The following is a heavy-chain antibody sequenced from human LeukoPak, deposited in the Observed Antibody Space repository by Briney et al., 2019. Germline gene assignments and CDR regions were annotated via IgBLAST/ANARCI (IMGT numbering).Heavy chain of an antibody. CDR2: IYYSGST. CDR3: AREYSNFDS. CDR1: GGSISSYY. J-gene: IGHJ4*02. D-gene: IGHD5-18*01. Sequence: KPSETLSLTCTVSGGSISSYYWSWIRQPPGKGLEWIGYIYYSGSTNYNPSLKSRVTLPVDMSKKQFSLRRSSWTPAATAWFYLAREYSNFDSWGQGTPVTVSS. V-gene: IGHV4-59*01.